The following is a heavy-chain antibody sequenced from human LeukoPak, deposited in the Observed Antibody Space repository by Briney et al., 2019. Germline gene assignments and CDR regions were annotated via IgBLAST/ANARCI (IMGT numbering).Heavy chain of an antibody. D-gene: IGHD6-13*01. J-gene: IGHJ4*02. V-gene: IGHV3-20*04. CDR3: ARKGLIAAAGFYYFDY. CDR2: INWNGGST. Sequence: PGGSLRLSCAASGFTFSSYGMSWVRQAPGKGLEWVSGINWNGGSTGYADSVKGRFTISRDNAKNSLYLQMNSLRAEDTALYYCARKGLIAAAGFYYFDYWGQGTLVTVSS. CDR1: GFTFSSYG.